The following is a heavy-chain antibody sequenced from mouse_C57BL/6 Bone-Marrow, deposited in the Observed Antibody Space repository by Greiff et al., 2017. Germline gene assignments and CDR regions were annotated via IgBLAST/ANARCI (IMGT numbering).Heavy chain of an antibody. D-gene: IGHD2-4*01. CDR3: TRNDYDPMGY. J-gene: IGHJ4*01. CDR2: IDPETGGT. Sequence: VQLQQSGAELVRPGASVTLSCKASGYTFTDYEMHWVKQTPVHGLEWIGAIDPETGGTAYNQKFKGKAILTADKSSSTAYMDLRSLTSEDSAVYYCTRNDYDPMGYWGQGTSVTVSS. V-gene: IGHV1-15*01. CDR1: GYTFTDYE.